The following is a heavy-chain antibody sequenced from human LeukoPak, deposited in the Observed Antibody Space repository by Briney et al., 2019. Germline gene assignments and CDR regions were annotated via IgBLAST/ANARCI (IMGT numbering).Heavy chain of an antibody. V-gene: IGHV4-39*07. CDR2: IYYSGSX. J-gene: IGHJ4*02. D-gene: IGHD3-22*01. CDR1: GGSISSSSYY. Sequence: SETLSLTCTVSGGSISSSSYYWGWIRQPPGKGLEWIGSIYYSGSXXYXPXXKSRVTISVDTSKNQFSLKLSSVTAADTAVYYCXXXSYDXSGXYSDYWGQGTLVTVSS. CDR3: XXXSYDXSGXYSDY.